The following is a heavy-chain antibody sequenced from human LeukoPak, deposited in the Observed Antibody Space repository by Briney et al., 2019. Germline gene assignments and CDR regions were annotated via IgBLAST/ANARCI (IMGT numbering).Heavy chain of an antibody. Sequence: GASVKVSCKASGYTFTSYAMNWVRQAPGQGLEWMGWINTNTGNPTYAQGFTGRFVFSLDTSVSTAYLQISGLKAEDTAVYYCAGYRSLCGGDCYSPLDYWIQVTLVGVA. V-gene: IGHV7-4-1*02. D-gene: IGHD2-21*02. CDR2: INTNTGNP. J-gene: IGHJ4*02. CDR3: AGYRSLCGGDCYSPLDY. CDR1: GYTFTSYA.